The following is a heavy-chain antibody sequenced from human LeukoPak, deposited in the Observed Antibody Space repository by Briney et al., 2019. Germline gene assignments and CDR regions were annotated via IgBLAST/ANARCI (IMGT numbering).Heavy chain of an antibody. Sequence: GGSLRLSCAASGFTFSDYYMSWIRQAPGKGLEWVSYISSIGSTIYYADSVKGRFTISRDNAKNSLYLEMNSLRVDDTGVYYCVSCRESSSSCSLDYWGQGTLVSVSS. CDR1: GFTFSDYY. V-gene: IGHV3-11*04. CDR2: ISSIGSTI. D-gene: IGHD2-2*01. J-gene: IGHJ4*02. CDR3: VSCRESSSSCSLDY.